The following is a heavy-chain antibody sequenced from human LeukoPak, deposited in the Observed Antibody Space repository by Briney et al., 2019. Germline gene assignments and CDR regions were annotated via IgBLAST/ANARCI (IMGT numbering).Heavy chain of an antibody. CDR2: IYYSGST. Sequence: PSETLSLTCTVSGGSISSYYWSWIRQPPGKGLEWIGYIYYSGSTNYNPSLKGRVTISVDTSKNQFSLKLSSVTAADTAVYYCARRTHGWFDPWGQGTLVTVSS. J-gene: IGHJ5*02. CDR1: GGSISSYY. CDR3: ARRTHGWFDP. V-gene: IGHV4-59*01.